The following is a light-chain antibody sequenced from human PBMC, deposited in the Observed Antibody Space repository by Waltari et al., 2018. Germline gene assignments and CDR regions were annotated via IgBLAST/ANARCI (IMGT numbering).Light chain of an antibody. V-gene: IGLV2-14*01. Sequence: QSALTQPASVSGSPGQSITIPCTGTSSNVGAYNSVSWYQQHPGKAPKFLIYDVSQRPSGVSNRFSGSKSGNTASLTISGLQAEDEADYYCSAYPSSSTLLFGGGTRLTVL. CDR1: SSNVGAYNS. CDR3: SAYPSSSTLL. J-gene: IGLJ2*01. CDR2: DVS.